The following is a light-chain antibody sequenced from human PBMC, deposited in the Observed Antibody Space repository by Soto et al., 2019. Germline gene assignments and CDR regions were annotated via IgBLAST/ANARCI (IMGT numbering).Light chain of an antibody. CDR3: HQYGSAPAWT. CDR1: QSISSSY. CDR2: GAS. V-gene: IGKV3-20*01. J-gene: IGKJ1*01. Sequence: EIVLTQSPGTLSLFPGERATLSCRASQSISSSYLAWYQQKPGQAPRLLIHGASTRATGIPDRFSGAGSGTDFTLTISRLETEDFAVYYCHQYGSAPAWTFGQGTKVEIK.